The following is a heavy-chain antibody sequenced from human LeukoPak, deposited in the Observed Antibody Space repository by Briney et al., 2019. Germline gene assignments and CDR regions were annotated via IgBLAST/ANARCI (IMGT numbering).Heavy chain of an antibody. Sequence: SETLSLTCAVYGGSFSGYYWSWIRQPPGKGLEWIGEINHSGSTNYNPSLKSRVTISVDTSKNQFSLKLSSVTAAYTAVYYCARGGAARPNFYVYNWFDPWGQGTLVTVSS. D-gene: IGHD6-6*01. CDR1: GGSFSGYY. V-gene: IGHV4-34*01. J-gene: IGHJ5*02. CDR2: INHSGST. CDR3: ARGGAARPNFYVYNWFDP.